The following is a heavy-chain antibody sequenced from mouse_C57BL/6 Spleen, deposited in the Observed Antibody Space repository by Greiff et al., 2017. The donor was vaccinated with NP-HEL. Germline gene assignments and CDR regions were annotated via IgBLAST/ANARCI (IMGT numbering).Heavy chain of an antibody. J-gene: IGHJ2*01. CDR2: ISYDGSN. Sequence: DVQLQESGPGLVKPSQSLSLTCSVTGYSITSGYYWNWIRQFPGNKLEWMGYISYDGSNNYNPSLKNRISITRDTSKNQFFLKLNSVTTEDTATYYCARDDPKYYGSSHWGQGTTLTVSS. V-gene: IGHV3-6*01. CDR3: ARDDPKYYGSSH. CDR1: GYSITSGYY. D-gene: IGHD1-1*01.